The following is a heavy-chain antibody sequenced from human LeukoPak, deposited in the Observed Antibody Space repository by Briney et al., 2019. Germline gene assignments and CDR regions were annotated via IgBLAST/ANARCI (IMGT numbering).Heavy chain of an antibody. J-gene: IGHJ4*02. CDR3: ARLGLHGSGTYYFFDY. V-gene: IGHV1-2*06. D-gene: IGHD3-10*01. Sequence: ASVKVSRKASGQSLTGYFIHWVRQAPGQGLEWVGRIDPNTGDTIYAQNFQGRVTVTSATSISTAYVELSRLTSDDTAVYFCARLGLHGSGTYYFFDYWGQGTLVTVSS. CDR1: GQSLTGYF. CDR2: IDPNTGDT.